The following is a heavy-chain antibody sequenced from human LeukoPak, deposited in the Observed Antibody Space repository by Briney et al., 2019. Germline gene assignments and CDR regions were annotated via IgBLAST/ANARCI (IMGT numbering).Heavy chain of an antibody. CDR3: ARESPQLTPGASSY. CDR1: GFTLRSYD. J-gene: IGHJ4*01. V-gene: IGHV3-33*08. Sequence: GGSVSLSCAASGFTLRSYDMHWVRQAPGKGLAWVAVIWYGGSNKYYADSVKGRFTISRDNSKNTLYLQMNRLRAEDTAVYYCARESPQLTPGASSYSGQPSLVTVSS. D-gene: IGHD6-13*01. CDR2: IWYGGSNK.